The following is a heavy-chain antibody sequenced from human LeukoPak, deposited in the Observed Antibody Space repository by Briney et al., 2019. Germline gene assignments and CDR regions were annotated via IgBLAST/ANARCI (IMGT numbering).Heavy chain of an antibody. J-gene: IGHJ4*02. CDR1: GFTVSSNY. CDR2: IYSGGST. Sequence: PGGSLRLSCAASGFTVSSNYMNWVRQAPGKGLEWVSVIYSGGSTNYADSVKGRFTISRDSSKNTLYLQMNSLRAEDTAVYYCIYGYTLDFWGQGTLVTVSS. CDR3: IYGYTLDF. V-gene: IGHV3-53*01. D-gene: IGHD5-18*01.